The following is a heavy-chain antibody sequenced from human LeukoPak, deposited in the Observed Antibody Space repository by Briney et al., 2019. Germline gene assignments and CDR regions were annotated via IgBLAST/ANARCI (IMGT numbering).Heavy chain of an antibody. Sequence: SVKVSCKASGFTFTSSAVQWVRQARGQRLEWIGWIVVGSGNTNYAQKFQEGVTITRDMSTSTAYMELSSLRSEDTAVYYCAASLGIGYCSSTSCFGFDPWGQGTLVTVSS. CDR3: AASLGIGYCSSTSCFGFDP. CDR2: IVVGSGNT. V-gene: IGHV1-58*01. J-gene: IGHJ5*02. CDR1: GFTFTSSA. D-gene: IGHD2-2*03.